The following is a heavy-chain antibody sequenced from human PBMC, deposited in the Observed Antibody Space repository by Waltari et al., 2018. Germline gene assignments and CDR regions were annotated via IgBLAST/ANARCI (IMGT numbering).Heavy chain of an antibody. Sequence: QVQLQESGPGLVKPSETLSLTCTVSSGSVRAYHWSWLRQSPGKGLEWIGCVYYSGTTTYHPSLKSRVIISVDTSKNQLSLKLTSVTAADTAVYYCARDRGEIWDDVFGPAGFDPWGQGTLVTVSS. CDR2: VYYSGTT. D-gene: IGHD3-16*01. CDR1: SGSVRAYH. J-gene: IGHJ5*02. V-gene: IGHV4-59*02. CDR3: ARDRGEIWDDVFGPAGFDP.